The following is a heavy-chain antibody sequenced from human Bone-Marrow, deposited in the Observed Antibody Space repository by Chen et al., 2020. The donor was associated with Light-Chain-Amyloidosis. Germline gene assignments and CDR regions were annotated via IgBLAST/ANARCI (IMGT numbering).Heavy chain of an antibody. CDR2: MPTDWTKT. V-gene: IGHV3-74*01. J-gene: IGHJ4*02. CDR3: ARDRGRFSYNRGGLDS. CDR1: GFTLNTYW. Sequence: EVQLVESGGALVQPGGSLRLSCAASGFTLNTYWMHWVRQPPGGGLVWVARMPTDWTKTVYADSVKGRFTVSRDDAKDTLYLEMNSLRVEDTGLYFCARDRGRFSYNRGGLDSWGQGTLVTVSS. D-gene: IGHD3-10*01.